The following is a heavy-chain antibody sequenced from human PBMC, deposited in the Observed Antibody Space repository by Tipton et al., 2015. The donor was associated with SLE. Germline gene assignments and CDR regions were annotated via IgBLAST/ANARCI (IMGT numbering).Heavy chain of an antibody. J-gene: IGHJ4*02. CDR3: VRLSLYGEFDC. V-gene: IGHV4-39*07. D-gene: IGHD5/OR15-5a*01. Sequence: TLSLTCSVSVASVASSGYSWGWIRQPPGKALEWIGHVSHTGSNYSDPSLKSRVSLSLSTSENQFSLRLTSLTAADTAMYYCVRLSLYGEFDCWGQGTLVTVSS. CDR2: VSHTGSN. CDR1: VASVASSGYS.